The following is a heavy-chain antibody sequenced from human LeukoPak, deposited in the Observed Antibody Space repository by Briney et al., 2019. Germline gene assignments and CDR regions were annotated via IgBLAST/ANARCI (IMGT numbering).Heavy chain of an antibody. V-gene: IGHV3-48*03. CDR2: ISSSGSTM. Sequence: GGSLRLSCAASGFTFSIYEMNWVRQAPGKGLEWVSYISSSGSTMHYADSVKGRFTISRDNAKNSLYLHMNSLRAEDTAVYYCAREQDFQHWGQGTLVTVPS. J-gene: IGHJ1*01. CDR1: GFTFSIYE. CDR3: AREQDFQH.